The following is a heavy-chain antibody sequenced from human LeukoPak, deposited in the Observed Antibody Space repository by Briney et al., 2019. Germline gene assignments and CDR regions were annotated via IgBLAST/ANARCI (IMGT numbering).Heavy chain of an antibody. CDR2: IYYSGST. CDR3: ARYASSGYYRYYFDY. V-gene: IGHV4-39*01. CDR1: GGSISSGSYS. J-gene: IGHJ4*02. D-gene: IGHD3-22*01. Sequence: SETLSLTCTVSGGSISSGSYSWGWIRQPPGTGLEWIGTIYYSGSTYYNPSLKSRVTISEDTSKNQFSLNLSSVTAADTAVYYCARYASSGYYRYYFDYWGQGTLVTVSS.